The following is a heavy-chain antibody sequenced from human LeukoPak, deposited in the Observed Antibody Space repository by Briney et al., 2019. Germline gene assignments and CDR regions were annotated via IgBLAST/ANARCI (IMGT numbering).Heavy chain of an antibody. CDR2: ISAGGETT. CDR1: GFTFTDYA. Sequence: GGSLRLSCVASGFTFTDYALAWVRQAPGKGLEWVSRISAGGETTYYADSVKDRFTISRENSKNTVYLQMSSLRAEDTARYYCARISFGDLGGYYFDSWGQGNLVTVSS. D-gene: IGHD3-10*01. J-gene: IGHJ4*02. V-gene: IGHV3-23*01. CDR3: ARISFGDLGGYYFDS.